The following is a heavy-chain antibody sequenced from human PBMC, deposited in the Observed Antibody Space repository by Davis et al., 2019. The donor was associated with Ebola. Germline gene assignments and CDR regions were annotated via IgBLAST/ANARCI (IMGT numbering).Heavy chain of an antibody. CDR3: AREIPGSSYYFDY. J-gene: IGHJ4*02. V-gene: IGHV1-18*01. CDR1: GYTFTSYG. CDR2: ISAYNGNT. Sequence: ASVKVSCKASGYTFTSYGISWVRQAPGQGLEWMGWISAYNGNTNYAQKVQGRVTITADESTSTAYMELSSLRSEDTAVYYCAREIPGSSYYFDYWGQGTLVTVSS. D-gene: IGHD6-13*01.